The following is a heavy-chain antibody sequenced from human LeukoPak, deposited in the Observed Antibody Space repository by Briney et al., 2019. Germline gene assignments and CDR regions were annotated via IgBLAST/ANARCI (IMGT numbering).Heavy chain of an antibody. CDR2: INHSGST. J-gene: IGHJ6*02. CDR3: AKYCSGGSCPDYYYGMDV. V-gene: IGHV4-34*01. Sequence: TSETLSLTCTVSGASITSYYWSWIRQPPGKGLEWIGEINHSGSTNYNPSLKSRVTISVDTSKNQFSLKLSSVTAADTAVYYCAKYCSGGSCPDYYYGMDVWGQGTTVTVSS. D-gene: IGHD2-15*01. CDR1: GASITSYY.